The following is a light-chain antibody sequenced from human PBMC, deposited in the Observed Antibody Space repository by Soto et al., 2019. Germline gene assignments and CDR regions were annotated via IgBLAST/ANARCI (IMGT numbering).Light chain of an antibody. Sequence: EIVLTQSPGTLSLSPGERDTLSCRASQIISSSYLAWYRQKPGQAPRLLIYGESSRATGIPDRFSGSGSGTDFTLTISTLEPEDFAVYYCLHYGSSPPRSTFGQGTRLEIK. CDR3: LHYGSSPPRST. J-gene: IGKJ2*01. CDR1: QIISSSY. CDR2: GES. V-gene: IGKV3-20*01.